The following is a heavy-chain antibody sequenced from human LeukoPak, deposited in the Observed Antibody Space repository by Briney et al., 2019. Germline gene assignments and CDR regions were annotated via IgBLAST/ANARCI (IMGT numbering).Heavy chain of an antibody. J-gene: IGHJ4*02. D-gene: IGHD3-9*01. Sequence: ASVKVSCKASGYTFSGYYMHWVRQAPGQGLEWMGWINPNMVGPYYAQKFQGRVTMTRDTSISTAYMELSRLRSDDTAVFYCARVAHNYDLLTGYYPYLDYFDFWGQGTLVTVSS. CDR2: INPNMVGP. CDR3: ARVAHNYDLLTGYYPYLDYFDF. CDR1: GYTFSGYY. V-gene: IGHV1-2*02.